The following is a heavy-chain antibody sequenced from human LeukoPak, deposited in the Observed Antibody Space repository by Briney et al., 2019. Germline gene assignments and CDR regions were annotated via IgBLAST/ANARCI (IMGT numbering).Heavy chain of an antibody. D-gene: IGHD5-12*01. V-gene: IGHV3-21*01. CDR2: ISSSSSYI. CDR3: ARDVQVATIYPLDY. CDR1: GFTFSSYS. J-gene: IGHJ4*02. Sequence: GSLRLSCAASGFTFSSYSMNWVRQAPGKGLEWVSSISSSSSYIYYADSVKGRFTISRDNAKNSLYLQMNSLRAEDTALYYCARDVQVATIYPLDYWGQGTLVTVSS.